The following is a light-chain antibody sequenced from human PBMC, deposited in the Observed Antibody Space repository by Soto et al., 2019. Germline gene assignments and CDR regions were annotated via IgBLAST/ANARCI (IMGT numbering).Light chain of an antibody. V-gene: IGLV2-14*01. CDR3: SSYTSSSTL. CDR1: SSDVGGYNY. CDR2: AVT. J-gene: IGLJ1*01. Sequence: QSALTQPASVSGSPGQSITISCTGTSSDVGGYNYVSWYQQHPGKAPKLMIYAVTDRPSGVSSRFSGSKSGNTASLTISGPQAEDEADYYCSSYTSSSTLFGTGTKVTVL.